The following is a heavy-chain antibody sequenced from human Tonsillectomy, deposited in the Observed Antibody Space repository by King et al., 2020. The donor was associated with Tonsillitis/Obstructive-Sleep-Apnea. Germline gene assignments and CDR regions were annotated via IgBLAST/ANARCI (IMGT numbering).Heavy chain of an antibody. CDR2: IYWNDNN. J-gene: IGHJ4*02. D-gene: IGHD2/OR15-2a*01. V-gene: IGHV2-5*01. CDR3: PHSLSMPAADL. CDR1: GFSLNTIGVG. Sequence: ITLKESGPPLVKPTETLTLTCNFSGFSLNTIGVGVGWIRQPPGRALEWLAIIYWNDNNRYSPSLKSRLTVTKDTSKNQVVLTMTNLAPVDTATYYCPHSLSMPAADLWGQGTLVTVSS.